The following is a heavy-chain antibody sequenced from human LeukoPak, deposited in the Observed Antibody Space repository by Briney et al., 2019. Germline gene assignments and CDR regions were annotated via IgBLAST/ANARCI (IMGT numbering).Heavy chain of an antibody. V-gene: IGHV1-18*01. J-gene: IGHJ4*02. Sequence: ASVKVSCKASGYTFTSYGISWVRQAPGQGLEWMGWISAYNGNTNYAQKLQGRVTMTTDTSTSTAYMELRSLRSDDTAVYYCARGDCSSTSCYTPDYWGQGTLVTVSS. CDR1: GYTFTSYG. CDR2: ISAYNGNT. D-gene: IGHD2-2*02. CDR3: ARGDCSSTSCYTPDY.